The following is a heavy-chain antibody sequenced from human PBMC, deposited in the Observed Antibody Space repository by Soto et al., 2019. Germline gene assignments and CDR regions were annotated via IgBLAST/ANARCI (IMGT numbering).Heavy chain of an antibody. V-gene: IGHV6-1*01. J-gene: IGHJ6*03. D-gene: IGHD1-7*01. CDR3: AGTTSHQWYYMDV. CDR2: TYYRSRLYN. CDR1: GDSVSSNSAA. Sequence: PSQTLSLTCAISGDSVSSNSAAWNWIRQSPSRGLEWLGRTYYRSRLYNDYAVSVRSRITVNPDTSKNQFSLQLTSVTPEDTAVYYCAGTTSHQWYYMDVWGKGTTVTVSS.